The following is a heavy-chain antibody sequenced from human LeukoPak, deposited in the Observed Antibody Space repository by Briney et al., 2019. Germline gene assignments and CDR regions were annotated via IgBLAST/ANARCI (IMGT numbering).Heavy chain of an antibody. J-gene: IGHJ6*03. Sequence: GGSLRLSCAASGFTFDDYAIHWVRQAPGKGLEWVSLISWDGGSTYYADSVKGRFTISRDNSKNSPYLQMNSLRAEDTALYYCAKDGRSSNYYYYYMDVWGKGTTVTVSS. CDR1: GFTFDDYA. CDR3: AKDGRSSNYYYYYMDV. D-gene: IGHD6-13*01. V-gene: IGHV3-43D*03. CDR2: ISWDGGST.